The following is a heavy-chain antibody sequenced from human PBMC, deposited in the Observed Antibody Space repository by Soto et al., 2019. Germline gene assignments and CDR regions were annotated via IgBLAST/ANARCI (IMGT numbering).Heavy chain of an antibody. D-gene: IGHD3-9*01. Sequence: PGGSLRLSCAASGLTVSSNYMSWVRQAPGKGLEWVSVIYSGGSTYYADSVKGRFTISRDNSKNTLYLQMNSLRAEDTAVYYCARGPFDWFFPTVIHPLFAYWGQGTLVTVSS. J-gene: IGHJ4*02. CDR1: GLTVSSNY. V-gene: IGHV3-66*01. CDR3: ARGPFDWFFPTVIHPLFAY. CDR2: IYSGGST.